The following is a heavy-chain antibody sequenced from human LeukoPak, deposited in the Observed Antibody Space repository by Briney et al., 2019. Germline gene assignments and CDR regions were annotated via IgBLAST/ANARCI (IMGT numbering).Heavy chain of an antibody. CDR2: INPSRGST. Sequence: GASVKVSCKPSRYTLTSYYMHCVRPAPGQGLEWMGLINPSRGSTSYAQKFQGRVTMTSDTSTSTGYMDLSSLRSEDTAVDYCARAAGGGYNSHFDFWGQGTLVTVSS. D-gene: IGHD5-24*01. CDR1: RYTLTSYY. J-gene: IGHJ4*02. CDR3: ARAAGGGYNSHFDF. V-gene: IGHV1-46*01.